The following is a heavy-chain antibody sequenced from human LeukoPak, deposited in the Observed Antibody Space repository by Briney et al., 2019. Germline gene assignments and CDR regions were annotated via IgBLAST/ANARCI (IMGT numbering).Heavy chain of an antibody. CDR3: ARRHDMTIRAIPRYYYYGMDV. J-gene: IGHJ6*02. Sequence: PSETLSLTCAVYGGSSSGYYWSCIRQPPGKGLEWIGEINHSGSTNYNPSLKSRGIISVDTSKNKFSLKLSSVTAEDTAVYYCARRHDMTIRAIPRYYYYGMDVWGQGTTVTVSS. CDR2: INHSGST. V-gene: IGHV4-34*01. D-gene: IGHD4/OR15-4a*01. CDR1: GGSSSGYY.